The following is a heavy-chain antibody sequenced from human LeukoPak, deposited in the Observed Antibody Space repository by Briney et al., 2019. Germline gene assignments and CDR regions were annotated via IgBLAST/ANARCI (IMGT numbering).Heavy chain of an antibody. J-gene: IGHJ4*02. CDR1: GFTFSSYA. Sequence: GGSLRLSCAASGFTFSSYAISWVRQAPGEWLEWVSTISSSISTYYADSVKGRFTISRDNSKNPLYLQMNSLKTEDTAVYFCTKHHRLYGYYVDYWGQGTLVTVSS. D-gene: IGHD4-17*01. CDR3: TKHHRLYGYYVDY. CDR2: ISSSIST. V-gene: IGHV3-23*01.